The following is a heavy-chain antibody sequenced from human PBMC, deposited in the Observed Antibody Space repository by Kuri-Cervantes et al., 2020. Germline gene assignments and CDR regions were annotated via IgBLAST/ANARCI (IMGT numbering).Heavy chain of an antibody. V-gene: IGHV3-30*03. J-gene: IGHJ4*02. Sequence: GESLKISCAASGFTFSSYGMHWVRQAPGKGLEWVAVISYDGSNKYYADSVKGRFTISRDNSKNTLYLQMNSLRAEDTAVYYCARDDRTYTAMAYWGQGTLVTVSS. CDR3: ARDDRTYTAMAY. CDR2: ISYDGSNK. CDR1: GFTFSSYG. D-gene: IGHD5-18*01.